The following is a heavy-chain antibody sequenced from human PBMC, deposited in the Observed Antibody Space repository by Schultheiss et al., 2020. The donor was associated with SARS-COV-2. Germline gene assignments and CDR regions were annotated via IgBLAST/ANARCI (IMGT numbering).Heavy chain of an antibody. V-gene: IGHV4-39*01. Sequence: SETLSLTCTVSGGSVSSGSYYWSWIRQPPGKGLEWIGTIYYTGATYYDASLQSRVTISVDTSKNQFSLKLSSVTAADTAVYYCARHIADYDWFDPWGQGTLVTVSS. J-gene: IGHJ5*02. CDR3: ARHIADYDWFDP. CDR2: IYYTGAT. D-gene: IGHD6-13*01. CDR1: GGSVSSGSYY.